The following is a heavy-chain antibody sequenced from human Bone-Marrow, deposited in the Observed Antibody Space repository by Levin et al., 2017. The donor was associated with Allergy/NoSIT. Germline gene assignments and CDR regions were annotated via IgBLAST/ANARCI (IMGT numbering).Heavy chain of an antibody. CDR2: ISYDGSNK. CDR1: GFTFSSYG. CDR3: AKDGGRLFGSGSYQPYYFDY. Sequence: GESLKISCAASGFTFSSYGMHWVRQAPGKGLEWVAVISYDGSNKYYADSVKGRFTISRDNSKNTLYLQMNSLRAEDTAVYYCAKDGGRLFGSGSYQPYYFDYWGQGTLVTVSS. V-gene: IGHV3-30*18. D-gene: IGHD3-10*01. J-gene: IGHJ4*02.